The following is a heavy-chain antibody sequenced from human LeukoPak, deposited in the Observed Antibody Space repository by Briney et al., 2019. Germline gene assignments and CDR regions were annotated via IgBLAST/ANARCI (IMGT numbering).Heavy chain of an antibody. CDR3: ARERFDP. CDR2: INTDGSST. Sequence: GGSLRLSCAASGFTFSSYWMHWVRQGPGKGLVWVARINTDGSSTNYADSVKGRFTISRDNAKNTLYLQMNSLRAEDTALYYCARERFDPWGQGTLVTVSS. V-gene: IGHV3-74*01. J-gene: IGHJ5*02. CDR1: GFTFSSYW.